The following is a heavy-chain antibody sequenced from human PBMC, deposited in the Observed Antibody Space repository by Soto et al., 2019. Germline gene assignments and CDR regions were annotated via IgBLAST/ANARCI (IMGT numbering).Heavy chain of an antibody. CDR1: GFTFSDYA. D-gene: IGHD2-8*01. V-gene: IGHV3-23*01. CDR3: AKDRGGVLAPSYFDN. CDR2: ISGSGGST. J-gene: IGHJ4*02. Sequence: EVQLLESRGGFVQPGGSLRLSCAASGFTFSDYAMTWVRQAPGKGLEWVSSISGSGGSTYYADSVKGRFTISRDNSKNNLYLQMHSLRAEDTAVYYCAKDRGGVLAPSYFDNWGQGTLVTVSS.